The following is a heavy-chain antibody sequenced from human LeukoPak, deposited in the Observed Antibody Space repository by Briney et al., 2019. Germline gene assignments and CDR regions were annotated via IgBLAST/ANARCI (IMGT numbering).Heavy chain of an antibody. CDR3: AKDLFPGYDILTASEGMDV. V-gene: IGHV3-23*01. J-gene: IGHJ6*02. D-gene: IGHD3-9*01. Sequence: GGSLRLSCAASGFTFSSYAMSCVRQEPGKGLEWVSAISGSGGSTYYADSVKGRFTISRDNSKNTLYLQMNSRRAEDTAVYYCAKDLFPGYDILTASEGMDVWGQGTTVTVSS. CDR2: ISGSGGST. CDR1: GFTFSSYA.